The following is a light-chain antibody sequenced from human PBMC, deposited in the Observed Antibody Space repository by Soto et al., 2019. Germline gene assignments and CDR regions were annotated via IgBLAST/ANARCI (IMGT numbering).Light chain of an antibody. Sequence: DIQMTQSPSSLSASVGDRVTITCRASQRISSYLNWYQQKPGKAPKLLIYAASNLQSGVPSRFSGSGSGTDFTLTISSLQPEDFATYYCQQSYSTPQTFGGGTKVEIK. CDR2: AAS. CDR3: QQSYSTPQT. J-gene: IGKJ4*01. CDR1: QRISSY. V-gene: IGKV1-39*01.